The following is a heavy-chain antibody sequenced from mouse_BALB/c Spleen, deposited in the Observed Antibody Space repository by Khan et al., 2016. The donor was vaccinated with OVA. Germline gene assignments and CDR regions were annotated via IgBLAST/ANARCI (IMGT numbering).Heavy chain of an antibody. CDR1: GFTFSTYG. CDR3: TRLAYYYDSEGVAY. CDR2: VSTGGGYT. V-gene: IGHV5-6*01. D-gene: IGHD1-1*01. Sequence: EVQLQESGGDLVKPGGSLKLSCAASGFTFSTYGMSWVRQTPDKRLEWVATVSTGGGYTYYPDSVKGRFTISRDNAKNTLYLQMSGLKSEDTAIFYCTRLAYYYDSEGVAYWGQGTLVTVSA. J-gene: IGHJ3*01.